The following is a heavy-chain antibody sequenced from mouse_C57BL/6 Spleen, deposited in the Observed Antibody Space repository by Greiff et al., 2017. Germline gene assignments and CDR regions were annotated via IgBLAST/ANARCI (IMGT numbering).Heavy chain of an antibody. CDR3: ARYGTLVRAIDY. CDR2: IHPNSGST. CDR1: GYTFTSYW. D-gene: IGHD6-2*01. V-gene: IGHV1-64*01. J-gene: IGHJ4*01. Sequence: QVPLQQPGAELVKPGASVKLSCKASGYTFTSYWMHWVKQRPGQGLEWIGMIHPNSGSTNYNEKLKSKATLTVDKSSRPAYMQLSSLTSEDSAVYYCARYGTLVRAIDYWGQGTSVTVSS.